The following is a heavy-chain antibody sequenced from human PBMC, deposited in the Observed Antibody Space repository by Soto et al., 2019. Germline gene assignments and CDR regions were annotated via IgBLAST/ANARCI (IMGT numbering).Heavy chain of an antibody. V-gene: IGHV1-18*01. CDR2: ISAYNGNT. D-gene: IGHD6-19*01. CDR3: ARPSIAVAGVFVPDDAFDI. CDR1: GYTFTSYG. Sequence: ASVKVSCKASGYTFTSYGISWVRQAPGQGLEWMGWISAYNGNTNYAQKLQGRVTMTTDTSTSTAYIELRSLRSDDTAVYYCARPSIAVAGVFVPDDAFDIWGQGTMVTGSS. J-gene: IGHJ3*02.